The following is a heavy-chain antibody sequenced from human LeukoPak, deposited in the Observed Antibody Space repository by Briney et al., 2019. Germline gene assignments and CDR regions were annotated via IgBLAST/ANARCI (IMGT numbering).Heavy chain of an antibody. CDR3: ARDNPGSGWTQCFDY. CDR2: ISRSNNYI. CDR1: GFTFSSYN. V-gene: IGHV3-21*01. J-gene: IGHJ4*02. Sequence: PGGSLRLSCAASGFTFSSYNMNWVRQAPGKGLEWVSSISRSNNYIYYADSVRGRFTISRDNAKNSLYPQMNSLRAEDTAVYYCARDNPGSGWTQCFDYWGQGPLVTVSS. D-gene: IGHD6-19*01.